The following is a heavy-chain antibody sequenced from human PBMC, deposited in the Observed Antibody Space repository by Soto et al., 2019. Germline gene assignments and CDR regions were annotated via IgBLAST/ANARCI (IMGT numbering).Heavy chain of an antibody. CDR1: GDSLRSSYHY. J-gene: IGHJ5*02. V-gene: IGHV4-39*01. CDR2: IYYTGNT. CDR3: VIVEMYAGEFTPNFHR. Sequence: PSETLSLTCTVSGDSLRSSYHYWGWIRQLPGKGLEWIGSIYYTGNTYYNPSLKSRVSISVDMATNEISLRLRAESIADTAVYYCVIVEMYAGEFTPNFHRWGQGALVTVSS. D-gene: IGHD2-8*01.